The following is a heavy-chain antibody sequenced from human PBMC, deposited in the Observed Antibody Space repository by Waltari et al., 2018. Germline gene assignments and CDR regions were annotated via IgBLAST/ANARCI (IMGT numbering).Heavy chain of an antibody. CDR1: GGSISSSSYY. J-gene: IGHJ4*02. V-gene: IGHV4-39*07. CDR3: ARGSASMVQGVYPDY. Sequence: QVQLQQWGAGLVKPSETLSLTCPVSGGSISSSSYYWGWIRQPPGKGLEWIGSIYYSGSTYYNPSLKSRVTISVDTSKNQFSLKLSSVTAADTAVYYCARGSASMVQGVYPDYWGQGTLVTVSS. D-gene: IGHD3-10*01. CDR2: IYYSGST.